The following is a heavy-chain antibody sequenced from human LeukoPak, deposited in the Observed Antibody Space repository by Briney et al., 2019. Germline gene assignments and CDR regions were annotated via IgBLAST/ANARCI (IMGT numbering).Heavy chain of an antibody. Sequence: GGSLRLSCAASAFSVSSNHMSWVRQTAGKGLEWVSLIYSGGGTSYADSVKGRFTISRDNSMNTLYLQMNSLRAEDTAVYYCARGPISSLAFDYWGQGTLVTVSS. J-gene: IGHJ4*02. CDR3: ARGPISSLAFDY. CDR2: IYSGGGT. D-gene: IGHD3-16*02. V-gene: IGHV3-66*01. CDR1: AFSVSSNH.